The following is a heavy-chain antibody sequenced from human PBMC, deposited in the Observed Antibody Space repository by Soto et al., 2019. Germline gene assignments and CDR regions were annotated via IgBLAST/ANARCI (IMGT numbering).Heavy chain of an antibody. D-gene: IGHD2-21*02. CDR3: AREIVTAGGNNYFDP. Sequence: SETLSLTCGVSGGTVASSHWWSWVRQSPGGGLEWIGNVYHTGDTNFNPSLQSRVTISVDKSNNQFSLRLNSLAAADTAVYFCAREIVTAGGNNYFDPWGPGTLVTVSS. CDR2: VYHTGDT. V-gene: IGHV4-4*02. CDR1: GGTVASSHW. J-gene: IGHJ5*02.